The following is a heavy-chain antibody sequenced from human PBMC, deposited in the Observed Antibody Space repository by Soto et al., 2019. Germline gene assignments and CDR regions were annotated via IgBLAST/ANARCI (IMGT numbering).Heavy chain of an antibody. CDR3: ARELGHDNWYFDL. Sequence: HLVESGGGVVQPGRSLRLSCTASGFTFSYYGMHWVRQAPGKGLEWVAVVGNDEKTKFYGDSVKGRFTPSRDNSKNTLYLQLDSLRPEDTAVYYCARELGHDNWYFDLWGRGTLVTVSS. CDR1: GFTFSYYG. V-gene: IGHV3-30*03. CDR2: VGNDEKTK. J-gene: IGHJ2*01. D-gene: IGHD3-9*01.